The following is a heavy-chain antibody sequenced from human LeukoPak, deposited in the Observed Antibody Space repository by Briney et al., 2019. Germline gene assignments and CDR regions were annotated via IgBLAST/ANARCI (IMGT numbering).Heavy chain of an antibody. CDR1: GFTFSSYA. CDR2: ISGSGGST. D-gene: IGHD2-2*01. CDR3: ARGYCSSTSCYVFAFDI. J-gene: IGHJ3*02. Sequence: GGSLRLSCAASGFTFSSYAMSWVRQAPGKGLEWVSAISGSGGSTYYADSVKGRFTISRDNAKNSLYLQMNSLRAEDTAVYYCARGYCSSTSCYVFAFDIWGQGTMVTVSS. V-gene: IGHV3-23*01.